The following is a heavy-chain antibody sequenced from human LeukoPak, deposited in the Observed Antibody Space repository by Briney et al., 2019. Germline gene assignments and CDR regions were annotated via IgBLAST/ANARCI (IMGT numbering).Heavy chain of an antibody. Sequence: SQTLSLTCAISGDSVSSNSAAWNWIRQSPSGGLEWLGRTYYRSKWFNDYAVSVKSRITINPDTSKNQFSLQLNSVTPEDTAVYYCSRDDSSGWWSLDYWGQGTLVTVSS. CDR3: SRDDSSGWWSLDY. CDR1: GDSVSSNSAA. V-gene: IGHV6-1*01. D-gene: IGHD6-19*01. CDR2: TYYRSKWFN. J-gene: IGHJ4*02.